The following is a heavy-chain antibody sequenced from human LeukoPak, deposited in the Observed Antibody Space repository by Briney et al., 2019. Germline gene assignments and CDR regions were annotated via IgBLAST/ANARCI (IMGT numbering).Heavy chain of an antibody. CDR3: ARDYGSYYGSGSYRNYMDV. Sequence: ASVKLSCKASGYTFTTYYMHWVRHAPGQGLEWMGIINPSGGSTSYAQKFQSRVTMTRDTSTSTVYMELSSLRSEDTAVYYCARDYGSYYGSGSYRNYMDVWGKGTTVTISS. CDR2: INPSGGST. CDR1: GYTFTTYY. J-gene: IGHJ6*03. D-gene: IGHD3-10*01. V-gene: IGHV1-46*01.